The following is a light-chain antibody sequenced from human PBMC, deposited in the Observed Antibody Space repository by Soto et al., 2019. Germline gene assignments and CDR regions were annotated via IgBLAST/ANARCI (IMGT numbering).Light chain of an antibody. CDR1: QSVSSRY. J-gene: IGKJ1*01. Sequence: EIVLTQSPCTLSLSPGERATLSCRASQSVSSRYLAWYQQTAGQPPRLIIYGAYNRGTGIPDRFSGSGSGTDFILTISRLEPEDFAVYYCQHYGSSWTFGQGTKVDIK. CDR3: QHYGSSWT. CDR2: GAY. V-gene: IGKV3-20*01.